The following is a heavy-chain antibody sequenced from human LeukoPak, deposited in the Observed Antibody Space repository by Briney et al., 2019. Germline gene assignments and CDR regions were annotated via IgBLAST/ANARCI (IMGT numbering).Heavy chain of an antibody. CDR3: AKGRLDYYDSSGSVGAFDV. V-gene: IGHV3-9*01. Sequence: GGSLRLSCAASGFTFDDYAMHWVRQAPGKGLEWVSGISWNSGSIGYADSVKGRFTISRDNAKNSLYLQMNSLRAEDTAFYYCAKGRLDYYDSSGSVGAFDVWGQGTMVTVSS. J-gene: IGHJ3*01. CDR1: GFTFDDYA. D-gene: IGHD3-22*01. CDR2: ISWNSGSI.